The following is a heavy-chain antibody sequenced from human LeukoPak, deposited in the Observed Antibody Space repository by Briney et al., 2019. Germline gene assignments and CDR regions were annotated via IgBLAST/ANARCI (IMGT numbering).Heavy chain of an antibody. CDR3: ARGGGMAGYCSSTSCYVHAFDI. J-gene: IGHJ3*02. CDR1: GGSFSGHY. V-gene: IGHV4-34*01. Sequence: SETLSLTCAVYGGSFSGHYWSWIRQPPGKGLEWIGEINHSGSTNYNPSLKSRVTISVDTSKNQFSLKLSSVTAADTAVYYCARGGGMAGYCSSTSCYVHAFDIWGQGTMVTVSS. CDR2: INHSGST. D-gene: IGHD2-2*01.